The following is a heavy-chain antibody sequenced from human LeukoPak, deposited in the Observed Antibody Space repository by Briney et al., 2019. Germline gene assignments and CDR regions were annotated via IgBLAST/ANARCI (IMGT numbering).Heavy chain of an antibody. D-gene: IGHD3-3*01. V-gene: IGHV3-21*01. CDR1: GFTFSSYS. J-gene: IGHJ6*03. CDR2: ISSSSSYI. Sequence: GGSLRLSCAASGFTFSSYSMNWVRQAPGKGLEWVSSISSSSSYIYYADSVKGRFTISRDNAKNSLYLQMNSLRAEDTAVYYCARELRFLEWPYMDVWGKGTTVTVSS. CDR3: ARELRFLEWPYMDV.